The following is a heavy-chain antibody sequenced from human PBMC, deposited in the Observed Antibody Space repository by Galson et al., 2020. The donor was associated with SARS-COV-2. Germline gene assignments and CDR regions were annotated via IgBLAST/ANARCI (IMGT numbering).Heavy chain of an antibody. CDR2: IRSKAYGGTT. D-gene: IGHD6-13*01. J-gene: IGHJ4*02. V-gene: IGHV3-49*03. CDR1: GFTFGDYA. Sequence: GGSLRLSCTASGFTFGDYAMSWFRQAPGKGLEWVGFIRSKAYGGTTEYAASVKGRFTISRDDSKSIAYLQMNSLKTEDTAVYYCTRYRVIAAAGQGPFDYWGQGTLVTVSS. CDR3: TRYRVIAAAGQGPFDY.